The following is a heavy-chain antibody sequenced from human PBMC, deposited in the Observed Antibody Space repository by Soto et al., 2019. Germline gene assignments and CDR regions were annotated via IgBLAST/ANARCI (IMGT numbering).Heavy chain of an antibody. CDR1: DDTFTNYP. CDR2: ISAYNGNT. CDR3: ARGKLVRRTSALGY. D-gene: IGHD2-8*01. J-gene: IGHJ4*02. Sequence: QVQLVQSGAEVKKPGASVKVSCKASDDTFTNYPISWVRQAPGQGLEWMGWISAYNGNTDYAQKVQGRITLTTDTSTSTAFMEPRSLTSDDTAVYYCARGKLVRRTSALGYWGPGTLVTVSS. V-gene: IGHV1-18*04.